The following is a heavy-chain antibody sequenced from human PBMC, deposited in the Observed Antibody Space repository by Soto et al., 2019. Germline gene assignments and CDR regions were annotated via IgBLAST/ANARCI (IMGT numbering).Heavy chain of an antibody. V-gene: IGHV3-23*01. CDR2: ISGSGEMT. D-gene: IGHD1-20*01. CDR1: GFTFSSYA. CDR3: ARSEMTYNWND. J-gene: IGHJ4*02. Sequence: EVQLLESGGGLVQPGGSLRLSCAASGFTFSSYAMTWVRQAPGKGPEWVSGISGSGEMTHYADSVKGRFTISRDNSKNMLYLQMESLRVEDTAVYYCARSEMTYNWNDWGQGTLVTVSS.